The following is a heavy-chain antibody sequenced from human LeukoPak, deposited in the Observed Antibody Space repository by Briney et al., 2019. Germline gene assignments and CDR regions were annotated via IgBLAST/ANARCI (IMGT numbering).Heavy chain of an antibody. J-gene: IGHJ6*02. CDR2: IYYSGST. CDR3: ARDRAVAGTGMDV. V-gene: IGHV4-59*01. Sequence: SETLSLTCTVSGGSISSYYWSWLRQPPGKGLEWIGYIYYSGSTNYNPSLKSRVTISVDTSKNQFSLKLSSVTAADTAVYYCARDRAVAGTGMDVWGQGTTVTVSS. D-gene: IGHD6-19*01. CDR1: GGSISSYY.